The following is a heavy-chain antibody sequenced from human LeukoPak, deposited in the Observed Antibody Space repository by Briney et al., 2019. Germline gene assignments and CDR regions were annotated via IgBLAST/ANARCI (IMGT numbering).Heavy chain of an antibody. Sequence: SETLSLTCTVSGGSISSSSYYWGWIRQPPGKGLEWIGSIYYSGSTYYNPSLKSRVTISVDTSKNQFSLKLSSVTAADTAVYYCARQDGLPSYYFDYWGRGTLVTVSS. CDR1: GGSISSSSYY. D-gene: IGHD5-12*01. CDR2: IYYSGST. J-gene: IGHJ4*02. V-gene: IGHV4-39*01. CDR3: ARQDGLPSYYFDY.